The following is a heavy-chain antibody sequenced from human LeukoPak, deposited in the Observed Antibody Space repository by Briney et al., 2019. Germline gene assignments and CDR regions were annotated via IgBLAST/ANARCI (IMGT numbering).Heavy chain of an antibody. CDR3: ARRPGVRGYSGLVYFQY. CDR1: DDSIRNNYY. Sequence: PSETPSLTCAVSDDSIRNNYYWGWIRQPPGKGLEWIGSIYHSGSTCYNPSHKSRVTISADTSKNQFSLKVNSVTAADTAVYYCARRPGVRGYSGLVYFQYWGQGTLVIVSS. D-gene: IGHD3-22*01. J-gene: IGHJ1*01. V-gene: IGHV4-38-2*01. CDR2: IYHSGST.